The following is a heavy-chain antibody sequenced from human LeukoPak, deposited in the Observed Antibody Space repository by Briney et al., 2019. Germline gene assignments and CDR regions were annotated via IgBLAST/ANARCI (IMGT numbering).Heavy chain of an antibody. CDR3: ARDPYDTSANDAFDI. CDR1: GGSISSGTYY. J-gene: IGHJ3*02. V-gene: IGHV4-61*02. CDR2: IYTSGST. Sequence: PSQTLSLTCTVSGGSISSGTYYWNWIRQPAGKGLEWIGRIYTSGSTNYNPSLKSRVTISVDTSKNQFSLKLTSVTAADTAMYYCARDPYDTSANDAFDIWGLGTMVSVSS. D-gene: IGHD3-22*01.